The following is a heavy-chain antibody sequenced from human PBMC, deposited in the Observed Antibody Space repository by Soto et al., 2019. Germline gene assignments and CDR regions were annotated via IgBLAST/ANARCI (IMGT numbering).Heavy chain of an antibody. CDR3: ARVGRVMVQDY. Sequence: GGSLRLSCAASGFTFSSYWMHWVRQAPGEGLVWVSRINSDGSSTSYADSVKGRFTISRGNAKNTLYLQMNSLRAEDTAVYYCARVGRVMVQDYWGQGTLVTVSS. J-gene: IGHJ4*02. CDR2: INSDGSST. D-gene: IGHD2-8*01. CDR1: GFTFSSYW. V-gene: IGHV3-74*01.